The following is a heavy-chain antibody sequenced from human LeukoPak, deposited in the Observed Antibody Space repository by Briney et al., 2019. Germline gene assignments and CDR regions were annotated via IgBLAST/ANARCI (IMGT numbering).Heavy chain of an antibody. J-gene: IGHJ4*02. CDR3: ARSVVVMVYALDY. V-gene: IGHV3-23*01. CDR2: ISGSGTNT. D-gene: IGHD2-8*01. CDR1: GFTFSSYA. Sequence: GGSLRLSCAASGFTFSSYAVSWVRQAPGKGLEWVSAISGSGTNTYYADSVKGRFTISRDDSKNMVYLQMNSLRPEDTAVYYCARSVVVMVYALDYWGQGTVVTVSS.